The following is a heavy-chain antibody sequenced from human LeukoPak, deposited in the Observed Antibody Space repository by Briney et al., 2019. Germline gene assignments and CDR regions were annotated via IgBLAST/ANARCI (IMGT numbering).Heavy chain of an antibody. V-gene: IGHV3-64*01. D-gene: IGHD2-21*02. CDR3: ARVGDNNFFDY. J-gene: IGHJ4*02. CDR1: GFTFSSYW. CDR2: INDDGDRT. Sequence: GGSLRLSCAASGFTFSSYWMHWVRQAPGKGLEYVSAINDDGDRTYYAKSVEGRFTISRDNSKNTLYLQMASLRADDMAVYYCARVGDNNFFDYWGRGTLVTVAS.